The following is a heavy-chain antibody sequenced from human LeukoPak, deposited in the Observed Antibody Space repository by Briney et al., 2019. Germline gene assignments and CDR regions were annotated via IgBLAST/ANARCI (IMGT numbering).Heavy chain of an antibody. V-gene: IGHV3-21*01. CDR3: AKEYDGSGFYFDY. CDR2: ISSSSSYI. Sequence: GGSLRLSCAASGFTFSSYSMNWVRQAPGKGLEWVSSISSSSSYIYYADSLKGRFTISRDNAKNSLYLQMNSLRAEDTAVYYCAKEYDGSGFYFDYWGQGTLVTVSS. D-gene: IGHD3-10*01. CDR1: GFTFSSYS. J-gene: IGHJ4*02.